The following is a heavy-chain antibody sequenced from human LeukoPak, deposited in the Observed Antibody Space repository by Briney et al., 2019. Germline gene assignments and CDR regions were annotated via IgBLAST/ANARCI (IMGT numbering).Heavy chain of an antibody. Sequence: ASVKVSCTVSGYTLTELSMHWVRQAPGKGLEWMGGFDPEDGETIYAQKFQGRVTMTEDTSTDTAYMELSSLRSEDTAVYYCATGRYSGSYLPFVFDYWGQGTLVTVSS. CDR1: GYTLTELS. CDR3: ATGRYSGSYLPFVFDY. D-gene: IGHD1-26*01. J-gene: IGHJ4*02. CDR2: FDPEDGET. V-gene: IGHV1-24*01.